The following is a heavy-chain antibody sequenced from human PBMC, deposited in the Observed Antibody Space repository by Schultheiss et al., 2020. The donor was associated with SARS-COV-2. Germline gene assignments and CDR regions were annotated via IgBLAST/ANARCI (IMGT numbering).Heavy chain of an antibody. Sequence: ASVKVSCKASGYTFTSYDINWVRQATGQGLEWMGWMNPNSGGTNYAQKFQERVTITRDMSTSTAYMELSSLRSEDTAVYYCAAEGELWWVVWGQGTLVTVSS. CDR3: AAEGELWWVV. CDR1: GYTFTSYD. V-gene: IGHV1-8*01. CDR2: MNPNSGGT. D-gene: IGHD5-18*01. J-gene: IGHJ4*02.